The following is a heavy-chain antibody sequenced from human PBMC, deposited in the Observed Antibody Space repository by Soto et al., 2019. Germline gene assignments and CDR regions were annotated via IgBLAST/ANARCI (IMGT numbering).Heavy chain of an antibody. J-gene: IGHJ1*01. V-gene: IGHV3-30*18. CDR3: AKDLCGGGSCYRYFQH. Sequence: PGGSLRLSCAASGFTFSSYGMHWVRQAPGKGLEWVAVISYDGSNKYYADSVKGRFTISRDNSKNTLYLQMNSLRAEDTAVYYCAKDLCGGGSCYRYFQHWGQGILVTVSS. CDR1: GFTFSSYG. CDR2: ISYDGSNK. D-gene: IGHD2-15*01.